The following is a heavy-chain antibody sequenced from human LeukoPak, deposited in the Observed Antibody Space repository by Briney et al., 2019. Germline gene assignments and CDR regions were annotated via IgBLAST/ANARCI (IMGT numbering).Heavy chain of an antibody. D-gene: IGHD2-15*01. CDR2: ISNGNT. CDR1: GFPFSSHA. CDR3: VREAGYCAPVCYKTNWLDP. Sequence: GGSLRLSCVASGFPFSSHAMSWVRQPPGKGLEWVAAISNGNTYYAGSVRGRFTISRDDSENTVYLQMNSLRDEDTALYYCVREAGYCAPVCYKTNWLDPWGQGTLVTVSS. J-gene: IGHJ5*02. V-gene: IGHV3-23*01.